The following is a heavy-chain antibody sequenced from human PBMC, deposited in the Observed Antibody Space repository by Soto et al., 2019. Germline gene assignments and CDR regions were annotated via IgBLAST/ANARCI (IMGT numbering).Heavy chain of an antibody. V-gene: IGHV3-30-3*01. J-gene: IGHJ6*02. CDR2: ISYDGSNK. CDR1: GFTFSSYA. Sequence: QVQLVESGGGVVQPGRSLRLSCAASGFTFSSYAMHWVRQAPGKGLEWVAVISYDGSNKYYADSVKGRFTISRDNSKNTLYLQMNSLRAEDTAVYYCARDGPPEGYYYYYGMDVWGQGTTVTVSS. CDR3: ARDGPPEGYYYYYGMDV.